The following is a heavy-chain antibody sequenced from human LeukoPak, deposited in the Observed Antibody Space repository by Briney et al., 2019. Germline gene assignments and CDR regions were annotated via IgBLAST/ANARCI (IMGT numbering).Heavy chain of an antibody. Sequence: GESLKISWKGSGYSFTSYWIGWVRQMPGKGLEWMGIIYPGDSDTRYSPSFQGQVSISADKSISTAYLQWSSLKASDTAMYYCARGRGAIYSSGWYNYWGQGTLVTVSS. CDR3: ARGRGAIYSSGWYNY. D-gene: IGHD6-19*01. V-gene: IGHV5-51*01. CDR2: IYPGDSDT. CDR1: GYSFTSYW. J-gene: IGHJ4*02.